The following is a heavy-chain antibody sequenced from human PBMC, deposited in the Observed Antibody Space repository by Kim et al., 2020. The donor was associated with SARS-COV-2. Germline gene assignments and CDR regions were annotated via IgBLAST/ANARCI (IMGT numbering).Heavy chain of an antibody. CDR2: IYYSGST. CDR1: GGSISSYY. V-gene: IGHV4-59*08. J-gene: IGHJ4*02. D-gene: IGHD3-22*01. CDR3: ARHLNYYDSSGYDYYFDY. Sequence: SETLSLTCTVSGGSISSYYWSWIRQPPGKGLEWIGYIYYSGSTNYNPSLKSRVTISVDTSKNQFSLKLSSVTAADTAVYYCARHLNYYDSSGYDYYFDYWGQGTLVTVSS.